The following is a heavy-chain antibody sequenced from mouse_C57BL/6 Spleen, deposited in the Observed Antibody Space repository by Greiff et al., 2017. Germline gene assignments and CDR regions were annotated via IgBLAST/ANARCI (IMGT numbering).Heavy chain of an antibody. D-gene: IGHD3-3*01. CDR1: GFTFSSYG. CDR2: ISSGGSYT. CDR3: AREGPLYAMDY. V-gene: IGHV5-6*01. J-gene: IGHJ4*01. Sequence: EVQLQESGGDLVKPGGSLKLSCAASGFTFSSYGMSWVRQTPDKRLEWVATISSGGSYTYYPDSVKGRVTISIDNAKNTLYLQMSSLKSEDTAMYYCAREGPLYAMDYWGQGTSVTVSS.